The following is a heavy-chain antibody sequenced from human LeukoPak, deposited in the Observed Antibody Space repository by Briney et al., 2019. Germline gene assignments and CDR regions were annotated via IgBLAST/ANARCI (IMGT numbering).Heavy chain of an antibody. J-gene: IGHJ4*02. Sequence: GGSLRLSCAASGFTFSSHWMHWVRPAPGEGRVWVSRINSDGSSTSYADSVKGRFTISRDNAKNPLYLQMNCLTAEDTAVYYCARGPYSCGWQIIGYWGQGTLVTVSS. D-gene: IGHD6-19*01. CDR3: ARGPYSCGWQIIGY. CDR1: GFTFSSHW. V-gene: IGHV3-74*01. CDR2: INSDGSST.